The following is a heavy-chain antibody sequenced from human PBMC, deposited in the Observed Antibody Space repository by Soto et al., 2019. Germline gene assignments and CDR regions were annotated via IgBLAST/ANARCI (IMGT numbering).Heavy chain of an antibody. D-gene: IGHD3-3*01. CDR2: MNPNSGNT. CDR1: GHTFTSYD. V-gene: IGHV1-8*01. J-gene: IGHJ6*03. CDR3: ARAEAWSGYNDYYYMDV. Sequence: QVQLVQSGAEVKKPGASVKVSCKASGHTFTSYDINWVRQATGQGLEWMGWMNPNSGNTGYAQKLQGRVTMTRNTPISTAYMELSSLRSEDTAVYYCARAEAWSGYNDYYYMDVWGKGTTVTVSS.